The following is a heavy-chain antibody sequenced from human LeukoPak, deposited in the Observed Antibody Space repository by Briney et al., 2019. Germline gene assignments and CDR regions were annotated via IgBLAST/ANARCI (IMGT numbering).Heavy chain of an antibody. Sequence: SETLSLTCAVYGGSFSGYYWSWIRQPPGKGLEWIGELNHSGSTNYNPSLKSRVTISVDTSKNQFSLKLSSVTAADTAVYYCARGGIAAAGTTVKNPLYNWFDPWGQGTLVTVSS. V-gene: IGHV4-34*01. CDR2: LNHSGST. D-gene: IGHD6-13*01. CDR1: GGSFSGYY. J-gene: IGHJ5*02. CDR3: ARGGIAAAGTTVKNPLYNWFDP.